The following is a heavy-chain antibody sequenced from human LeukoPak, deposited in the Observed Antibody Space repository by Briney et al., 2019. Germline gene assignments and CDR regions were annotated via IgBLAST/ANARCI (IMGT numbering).Heavy chain of an antibody. CDR1: GASFNTGDYY. J-gene: IGHJ4*02. V-gene: IGHV4-31*03. CDR3: ARGAPPDS. CDR2: IYNSGST. Sequence: SQTLSLTCIVSGASFNTGDYYWTWIRQHPGKGLEWIGYIYNSGSTYYNPSLKSRVTISVDTSKNHFSLRLTSVTAADSAVYYCARGAPPDSWGQGTLVTVSS.